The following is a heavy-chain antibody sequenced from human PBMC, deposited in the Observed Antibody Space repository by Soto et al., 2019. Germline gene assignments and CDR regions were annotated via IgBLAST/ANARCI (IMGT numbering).Heavy chain of an antibody. CDR3: ARGVVTPNTYYYYFGMDV. D-gene: IGHD2-15*01. V-gene: IGHV4-59*05. CDR2: IYYSGST. CDR1: GFTFSSYG. J-gene: IGHJ6*02. Sequence: QVQLVESGGGVVQPGRSLRLSCAASGFTFSSYGMHWVRQAPGKGLEWIGSIYYSGSTYYNPSLKSRVTISVDTSENQFSLKLSSVTAADTAVYYCARGVVTPNTYYYYFGMDVWGQGTTVTVSS.